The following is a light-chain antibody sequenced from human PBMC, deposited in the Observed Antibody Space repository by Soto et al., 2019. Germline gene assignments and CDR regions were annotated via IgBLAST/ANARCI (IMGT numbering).Light chain of an antibody. CDR3: QQSHSSPYT. CDR2: AAS. V-gene: IGKV1-39*01. Sequence: DIQMTQSPSSLSASVGDRVTITCRASRSINIYLNWYQQKPGKAPKLLIYAASNLQSGVPSRFSGDGVGTHFTLTISSLQPVDFATYHCQQSHSSPYTFGQGTRLEIK. CDR1: RSINIY. J-gene: IGKJ5*01.